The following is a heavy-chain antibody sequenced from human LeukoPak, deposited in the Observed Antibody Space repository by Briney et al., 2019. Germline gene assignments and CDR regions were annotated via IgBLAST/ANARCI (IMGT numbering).Heavy chain of an antibody. J-gene: IGHJ4*02. Sequence: ASVTVSCKASGYTFTGYYIHWVRQAPGQGLEWMGWINPNYGGTSYAQKFQGRVTMTGDTSIGTAYMELSSLRSDDTAVYYCARAGYGDLYYLDYWGQGTLVTVSS. D-gene: IGHD4-17*01. CDR2: INPNYGGT. CDR3: ARAGYGDLYYLDY. CDR1: GYTFTGYY. V-gene: IGHV1-2*02.